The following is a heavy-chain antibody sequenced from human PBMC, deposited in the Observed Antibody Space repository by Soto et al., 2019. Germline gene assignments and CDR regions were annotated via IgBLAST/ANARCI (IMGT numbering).Heavy chain of an antibody. J-gene: IGHJ4*02. D-gene: IGHD2-2*01. CDR1: GCTIIGYA. Sequence: GGPQRVSCADAGCTIIGYARSWVRQTTGKGLAWVSLISGDGDHTYYADSVKGRFTISRDDSKNTLYLRMNSLRVEDTAVYYCAKDPVPAATRYFDYWGQGTLVTVSS. V-gene: IGHV3-23*01. CDR2: ISGDGDHT. CDR3: AKDPVPAATRYFDY.